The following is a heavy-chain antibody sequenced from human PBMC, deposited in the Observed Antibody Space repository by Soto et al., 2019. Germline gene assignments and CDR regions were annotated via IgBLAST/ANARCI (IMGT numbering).Heavy chain of an antibody. Sequence: PSETLSLTCTVSNDSISSYYWSWIRQPPGKGLEWIGYVYYSGGTKYNPSLKSRLTMSLDTSKKQFSLKLSSVTAADTAVYYCASSSTNYDIVFDYWGQGTLVTVSS. CDR1: NDSISSYY. CDR2: VYYSGGT. CDR3: ASSSTNYDIVFDY. D-gene: IGHD3-9*01. V-gene: IGHV4-59*12. J-gene: IGHJ4*02.